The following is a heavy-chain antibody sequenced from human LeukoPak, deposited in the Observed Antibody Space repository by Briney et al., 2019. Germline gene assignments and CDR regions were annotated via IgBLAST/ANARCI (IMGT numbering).Heavy chain of an antibody. J-gene: IGHJ1*01. D-gene: IGHD2-21*02. CDR2: IYPRDSDT. Sequence: GESLKISCKVSGYTFTRYWIGWVRQMPGKGLEWMGMIYPRDSDTRYSPSFQGQVTISADKSISTAYLQWSSLKASDTAMYYCARLAYCGGDCYRTTRGYFQHWGQGTLVTVSS. CDR1: GYTFTRYW. CDR3: ARLAYCGGDCYRTTRGYFQH. V-gene: IGHV5-51*01.